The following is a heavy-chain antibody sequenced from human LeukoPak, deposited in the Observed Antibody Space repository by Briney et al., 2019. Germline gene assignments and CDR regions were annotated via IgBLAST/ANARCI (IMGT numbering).Heavy chain of an antibody. J-gene: IGHJ6*03. CDR1: GFTFINYA. D-gene: IGHD6-19*01. CDR3: ARGHNSGSYYYMDV. Sequence: PGGSLRLSCAASGFTFINYAMTWVRQAPGKGPEWVSGFTGGGGGAHYADSVKGRFTISRDNSMNTLSLQMNSLRAEDTAIYYCARGHNSGSYYYMDVWGKGTTVTVSS. V-gene: IGHV3-23*01. CDR2: FTGGGGGA.